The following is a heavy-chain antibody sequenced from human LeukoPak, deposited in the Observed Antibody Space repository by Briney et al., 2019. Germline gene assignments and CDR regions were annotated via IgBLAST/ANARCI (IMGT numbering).Heavy chain of an antibody. Sequence: ASVKVSCKASGYTFTCYYMHWVRQAPGQGLEWMGWINPNSGGTNYAQKFQGRVTMTRDTSISTAYMELSRLRSDDTAVYYCARGDCSSTSCFLLLDNWFDPWGQGTLVTVSS. CDR2: INPNSGGT. CDR3: ARGDCSSTSCFLLLDNWFDP. V-gene: IGHV1-2*02. CDR1: GYTFTCYY. D-gene: IGHD2-2*01. J-gene: IGHJ5*02.